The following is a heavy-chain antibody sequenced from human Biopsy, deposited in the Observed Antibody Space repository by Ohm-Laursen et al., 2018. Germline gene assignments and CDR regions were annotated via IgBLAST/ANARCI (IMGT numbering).Heavy chain of an antibody. CDR1: GESFNGYY. CDR3: VRGVDYYDPYHYYALDV. Sequence: GTLSLTCSVYGESFNGYYWSWIRQTPGKGLEWIGEINHSGRTNYNPSLKSRVTISVDTSKNQFSLKVRSVTAADTAVYYCVRGVDYYDPYHYYALDVWGQGTAVTVSS. V-gene: IGHV4-34*01. D-gene: IGHD3-22*01. CDR2: INHSGRT. J-gene: IGHJ6*02.